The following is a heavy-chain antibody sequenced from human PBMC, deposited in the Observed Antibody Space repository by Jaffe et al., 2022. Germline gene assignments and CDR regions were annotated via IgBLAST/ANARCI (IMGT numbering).Heavy chain of an antibody. J-gene: IGHJ4*02. CDR3: TTRNQYDSGTYIYDY. V-gene: IGHV3-15*01. CDR2: IRSKSDGGTT. CDR1: GFTFTNAW. D-gene: IGHD3-16*01. Sequence: EVQLVESGGGLVKPGGSLRLSCAVSGFTFTNAWMSWVRQAPGKGLEWVGRIRSKSDGGTTDYTAPVTSRFTISRDDSKNMLYLQMNSLKTEDTALYYCTTRNQYDSGTYIYDYWGQGALVIVST.